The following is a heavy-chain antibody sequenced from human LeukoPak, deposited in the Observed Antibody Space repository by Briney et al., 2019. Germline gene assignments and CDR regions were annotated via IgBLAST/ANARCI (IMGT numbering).Heavy chain of an antibody. V-gene: IGHV4-34*01. CDR1: GGSFSGYY. D-gene: IGHD3-22*01. J-gene: IGHJ3*02. CDR3: ARGIVVVVDAFDI. CDR2: INHSGST. Sequence: SETLSLTCAVYGGSFSGYYWSWIRQPPGKGLEWIGEINHSGSTNYNPSLKSRVTISVDTSENQFSLKLSSVTAADTAVYYCARGIVVVVDAFDIWGQGTMVTVSS.